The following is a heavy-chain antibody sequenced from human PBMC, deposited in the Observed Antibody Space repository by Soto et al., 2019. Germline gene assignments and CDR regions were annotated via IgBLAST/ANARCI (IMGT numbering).Heavy chain of an antibody. CDR3: ARESTGTFDY. J-gene: IGHJ4*02. CDR1: GGTFSSYA. V-gene: IGHV1-69*06. Sequence: SVKVSCQASGGTFSSYAISWVRQAPGQGLEWMGGIIPIFGTANYAQKFQGRVTITADKSTSTAYMELSSLRSEDTAVYHCARESTGTFDYWGQGTLVTVSS. CDR2: IIPIFGTA. D-gene: IGHD1-1*01.